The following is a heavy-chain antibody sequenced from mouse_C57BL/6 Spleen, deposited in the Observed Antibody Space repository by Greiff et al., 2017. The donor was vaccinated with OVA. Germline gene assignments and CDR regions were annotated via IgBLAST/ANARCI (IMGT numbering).Heavy chain of an antibody. V-gene: IGHV5-17*01. CDR1: GFTFSDYG. CDR2: ISSGSSTI. CDR3: ARMGGYVLFDY. Sequence: EVKLVESGGGLVKPGGSLKLSCAASGFTFSDYGMHWVRQAPEKGLEWVAYISSGSSTIYYADTVKGRFTISRDNAKNTLFLQMTSLRSEDTAMYYCARMGGYVLFDYWGQGTTLTVSS. D-gene: IGHD2-2*01. J-gene: IGHJ2*01.